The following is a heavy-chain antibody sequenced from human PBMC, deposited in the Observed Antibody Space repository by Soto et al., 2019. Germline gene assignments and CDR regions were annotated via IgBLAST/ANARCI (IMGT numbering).Heavy chain of an antibody. CDR3: ARGAYCTKGVCLHTARVTGFDY. D-gene: IGHD2-8*01. Sequence: QVQLQQWGAGLLKPSETLSLTCAVYGGSFSGYYWSWIRQPPGKGLEWIGEINHSGSTNYNPSLKSRVTISVDTYKNQFSLKLRSVTAAYTAVYYCARGAYCTKGVCLHTARVTGFDYWGQGTLVTVSS. J-gene: IGHJ4*02. V-gene: IGHV4-34*01. CDR1: GGSFSGYY. CDR2: INHSGST.